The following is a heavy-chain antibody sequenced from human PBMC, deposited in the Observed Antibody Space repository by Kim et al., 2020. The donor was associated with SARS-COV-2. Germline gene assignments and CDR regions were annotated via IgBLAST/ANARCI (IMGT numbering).Heavy chain of an antibody. CDR1: GGTFSSYA. CDR2: IIPIFGTA. D-gene: IGHD3-22*01. J-gene: IGHJ4*02. CDR3: ARGRAAGEGVGSSGYYFYFDY. Sequence: SVKVSCKASGGTFSSYAISWVRRAPGQGLEWMGGIIPIFGTANYAQKFQGRVTITADESTSTAYMDLSSLRSEDTAVYYCARGRAAGEGVGSSGYYFYFDYWGQGTLVTVSS. V-gene: IGHV1-69*13.